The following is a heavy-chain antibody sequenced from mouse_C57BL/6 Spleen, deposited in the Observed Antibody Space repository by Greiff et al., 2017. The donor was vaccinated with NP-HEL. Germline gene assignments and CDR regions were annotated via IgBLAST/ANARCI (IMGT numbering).Heavy chain of an antibody. V-gene: IGHV1-59*01. CDR3: ARSGYGSGDWYFEV. J-gene: IGHJ1*03. Sequence: VQLQQPGAELVKPGTSVKLSCKASGYTFTGYWMHWVKQRPGQGLEWIGVIDPADSYTNYNHKFKGKATFTVDTSSSTAYMQLSSLTSEDSAVYYCARSGYGSGDWYFEVWGTGTTVTVSS. CDR1: GYTFTGYW. D-gene: IGHD1-1*01. CDR2: IDPADSYT.